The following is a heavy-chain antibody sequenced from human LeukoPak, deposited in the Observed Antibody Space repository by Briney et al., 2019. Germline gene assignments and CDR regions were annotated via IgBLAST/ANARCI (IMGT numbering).Heavy chain of an antibody. CDR2: INPNSGGT. CDR3: ARGKDGADFWNGVYYFDY. J-gene: IGHJ4*02. V-gene: IGHV1-2*02. CDR1: GYTFTGYY. Sequence: ASVKVSCKASGYTFTGYYMHWVRQAPGQGLEWMAWINPNSGGTKYAQKFQGRVTMTRDTSISTAHMELSRLRSDDTAVYYCARGKDGADFWNGVYYFDYWGQGTLVTVSS. D-gene: IGHD3-3*01.